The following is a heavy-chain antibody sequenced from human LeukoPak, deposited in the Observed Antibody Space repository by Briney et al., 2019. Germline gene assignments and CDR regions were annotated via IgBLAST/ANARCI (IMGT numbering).Heavy chain of an antibody. CDR1: GGSISSSSYY. CDR3: ARLHDYGDKNA. Sequence: PSETLSLTCTVSGGSISSSSYYWGWIRQPPGKGLEWIGSIYYSGGTYYNPSLKSRVTISVDTSKNQFSLKLSSVTAADTAVYYCARLHDYGDKNAWGQGTLVTVSS. J-gene: IGHJ5*02. V-gene: IGHV4-39*01. CDR2: IYYSGGT. D-gene: IGHD4-17*01.